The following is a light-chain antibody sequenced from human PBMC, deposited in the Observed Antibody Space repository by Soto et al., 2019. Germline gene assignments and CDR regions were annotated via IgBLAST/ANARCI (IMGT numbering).Light chain of an antibody. CDR3: SSHAGGQNVV. Sequence: QSALTQPPSASGSPGQSVTISCTGTSSDVGGYNYVSWYHQHPGKAPQVMIYDVNKLPSGVPDRFSGSKSGNTASLTVSGLQAEDEGDYYCSSHAGGQNVVFGGGTKLTVL. CDR2: DVN. CDR1: SSDVGGYNY. J-gene: IGLJ2*01. V-gene: IGLV2-8*01.